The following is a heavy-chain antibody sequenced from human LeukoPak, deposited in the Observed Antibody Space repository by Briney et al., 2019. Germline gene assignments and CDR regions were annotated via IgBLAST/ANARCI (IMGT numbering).Heavy chain of an antibody. J-gene: IGHJ6*02. Sequence: GGSLRLSCAASGFTFSSYSMNWVRQAPGKGLEWVSSISSSSSYIYYADSVKGRFTISRDNSNKMVFLQMNSLRGEDTAVYYCAKDRSSGPHYYYGMDVWGRGTTVIVSS. CDR3: AKDRSSGPHYYYGMDV. CDR1: GFTFSSYS. V-gene: IGHV3-21*01. CDR2: ISSSSSYI. D-gene: IGHD6-25*01.